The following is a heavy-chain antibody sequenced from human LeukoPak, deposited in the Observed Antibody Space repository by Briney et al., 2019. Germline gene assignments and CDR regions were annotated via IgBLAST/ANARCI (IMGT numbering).Heavy chain of an antibody. D-gene: IGHD2-8*02. CDR1: GFTFSRHG. CDR3: AKGSFYCTANTCPQYYYYMDV. Sequence: QPGGSLRLSCAASGFTFSRHGMHWVRQAPGKGLEWVAFIRYDGSDKYYADSVKGRFTISRDTSMNTLSLQMNSLRAEDTAIYYCAKGSFYCTANTCPQYYYYMDVWGKGTTVTVSS. V-gene: IGHV3-30*02. J-gene: IGHJ6*03. CDR2: IRYDGSDK.